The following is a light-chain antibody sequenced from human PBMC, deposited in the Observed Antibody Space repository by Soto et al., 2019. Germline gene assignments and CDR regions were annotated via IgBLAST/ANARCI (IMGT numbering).Light chain of an antibody. CDR2: GAS. Sequence: EIVLKQSPGTLSLSPGERATLSCRASQSVRSSYLAWYQQKPGQAPRLLIYGASSRATDIPDRFSGSASRTDCTLTISRREPEDCAGYYCQQEGSSPVFTFGPVTKVDIK. V-gene: IGKV3-20*01. CDR3: QQEGSSPVFT. J-gene: IGKJ3*01. CDR1: QSVRSSY.